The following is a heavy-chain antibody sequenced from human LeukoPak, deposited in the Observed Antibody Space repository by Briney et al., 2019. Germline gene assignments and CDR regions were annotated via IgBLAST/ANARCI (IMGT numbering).Heavy chain of an antibody. CDR3: AKDPELRAVAGPYYYYGMDV. CDR2: ISGSGGST. V-gene: IGHV3-23*01. D-gene: IGHD6-19*01. J-gene: IGHJ6*02. Sequence: GGSLRLSCAASGFTFSSYAMSWVRQAPGKGLEWVSAISGSGGSTYYADSVKGRFTISRDNSKNTLYLQMNSLRAEDTAVYYCAKDPELRAVAGPYYYYGMDVWGRGTTVTVSS. CDR1: GFTFSSYA.